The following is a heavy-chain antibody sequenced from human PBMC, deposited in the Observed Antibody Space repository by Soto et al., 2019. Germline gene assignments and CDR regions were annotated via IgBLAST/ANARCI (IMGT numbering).Heavy chain of an antibody. CDR2: ISGSGGST. CDR1: GFTFSSYA. D-gene: IGHD6-13*01. Sequence: GGSLRPSCAASGFTFSSYAMSWVRQAPGKGLEWVSAISGSGGSTYYADSVKGRFTISRDNSKNTLYLQMNSLRAEDTAVYYCAKDIAPVLQQQLGYWGQGTLVTVSS. CDR3: AKDIAPVLQQQLGY. J-gene: IGHJ4*02. V-gene: IGHV3-23*01.